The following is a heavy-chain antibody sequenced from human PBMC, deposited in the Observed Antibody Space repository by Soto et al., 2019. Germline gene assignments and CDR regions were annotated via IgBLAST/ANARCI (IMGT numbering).Heavy chain of an antibody. D-gene: IGHD1-20*01. J-gene: IGHJ6*04. CDR3: ARGDNWNDLVDV. CDR2: INAGNGNT. V-gene: IGHV1-3*01. Sequence: GASVKVSCKASGYSFTSYAMHWVRQAPGQRLEWMGWINAGNGNTKYSQKFQGRVTITRDTSASTAYMELSSLRSEDTAVYYCARGDNWNDLVDVWGKGTTVTVSS. CDR1: GYSFTSYA.